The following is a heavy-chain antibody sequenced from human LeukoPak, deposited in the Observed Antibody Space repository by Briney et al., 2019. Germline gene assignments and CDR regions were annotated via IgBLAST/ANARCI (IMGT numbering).Heavy chain of an antibody. CDR1: GGSVSSGNYY. D-gene: IGHD3-22*01. Sequence: SETLSLTCTVSGGSVSSGNYYWSWIRQPPGKGLEWIGYIYNSGSTNYNPSLKSRVTISVDTSKNQFSLKLSSMTAADAAVYYCARDPSGYFNYWGRGTLATVSS. J-gene: IGHJ4*02. CDR3: ARDPSGYFNY. CDR2: IYNSGST. V-gene: IGHV4-61*01.